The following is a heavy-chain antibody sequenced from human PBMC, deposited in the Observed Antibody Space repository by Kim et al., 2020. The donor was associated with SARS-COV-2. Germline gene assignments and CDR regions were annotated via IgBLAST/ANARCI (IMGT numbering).Heavy chain of an antibody. CDR2: INSSGGST. D-gene: IGHD6-13*01. J-gene: IGHJ4*02. CDR3: AREYSSSWDTIDY. Sequence: ASVKVSCKASGYTFISYYMHWVRQAPGQGLEWMGIINSSGGSTTYAQKFQGRVTMTKDTSTSTVYMELSSLRSEDTAVYYCAREYSSSWDTIDYWGQGTLVTVSS. V-gene: IGHV1-46*01. CDR1: GYTFISYY.